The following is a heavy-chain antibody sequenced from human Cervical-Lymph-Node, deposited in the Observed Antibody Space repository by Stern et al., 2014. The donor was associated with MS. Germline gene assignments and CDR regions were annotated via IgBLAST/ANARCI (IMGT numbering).Heavy chain of an antibody. CDR2: ISWDGGTT. Sequence: VQLVQSGGHVVQPGESLRVSCATSGFIFDNYSMHWVRQAPGKGLEWVALISWDGGTTSYADAVRGRFTISRDNAKNSLYLEMKSLRTEDTALYYCTKDKGSTGPSDASDVWGRGTMVTVSS. CDR3: TKDKGSTGPSDASDV. J-gene: IGHJ3*01. CDR1: GFIFDNYS. V-gene: IGHV3-43*01.